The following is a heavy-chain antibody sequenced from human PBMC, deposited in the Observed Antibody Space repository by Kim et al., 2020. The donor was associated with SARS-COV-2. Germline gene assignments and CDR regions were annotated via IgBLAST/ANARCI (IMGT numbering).Heavy chain of an antibody. J-gene: IGHJ6*02. Sequence: GGSLRLSCAASGFTFSSYSMNWVRQAPGKGLEWVSYISSSSSTIYYADSVKGRFTISRDNAKNSLYLQMNSLRDEDTAVYYCARDVGSGYCSSTSCYSPSRFSGMDVWGQGTTVTVSS. CDR3: ARDVGSGYCSSTSCYSPSRFSGMDV. V-gene: IGHV3-48*02. D-gene: IGHD2-2*01. CDR1: GFTFSSYS. CDR2: ISSSSSTI.